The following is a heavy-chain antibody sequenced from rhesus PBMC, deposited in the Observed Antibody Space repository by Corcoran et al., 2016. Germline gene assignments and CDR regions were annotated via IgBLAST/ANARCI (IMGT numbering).Heavy chain of an antibody. D-gene: IGHD6-13*01. CDR3: GGGGGLAAGLNY. CDR2: IYGSGGSN. V-gene: IGHV4S14*01. CDR1: GYSIRSGYY. Sequence: QVQLQESGPGLVKPSETLSLTCAVSGYSIRSGYYWNWIRQPPGKGLEWIWSIYGSGGSNYLNPSLKSRVTLAGDTSKDQVALKLSSGTAGETAGEFWGGGGGLAAGLNYWGQGVLVTVSS. J-gene: IGHJ4*01.